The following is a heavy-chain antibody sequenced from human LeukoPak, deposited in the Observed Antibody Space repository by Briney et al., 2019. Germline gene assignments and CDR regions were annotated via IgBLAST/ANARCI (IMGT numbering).Heavy chain of an antibody. D-gene: IGHD3-22*01. V-gene: IGHV3-21*01. Sequence: RPGGSLRLSCAASGFTFSSYSMNWVRQAPGKGLEWVSSISSSSSYIYYADSVKGRFTISRDNAKNSLYLQMNSLRAEDTAVYYCARDQGYYDSSGYYEYWGQGTLVTVSS. CDR2: ISSSSSYI. J-gene: IGHJ4*02. CDR1: GFTFSSYS. CDR3: ARDQGYYDSSGYYEY.